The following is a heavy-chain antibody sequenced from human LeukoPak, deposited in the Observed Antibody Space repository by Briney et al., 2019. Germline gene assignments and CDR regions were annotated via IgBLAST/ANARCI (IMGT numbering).Heavy chain of an antibody. CDR1: GGSISSSSYY. CDR2: IYYSGST. Sequence: SETLSLTCTVSGGSISSSSYYWGWIRQPPGKGLEWIGSIYYSGSTYYNPSLKSRVTISVDTSKNQFSLKLSSVTAADTAVYYCARPDGILWGQGTLVTVSS. V-gene: IGHV4-39*07. CDR3: ARPDGIL. J-gene: IGHJ4*02. D-gene: IGHD5-24*01.